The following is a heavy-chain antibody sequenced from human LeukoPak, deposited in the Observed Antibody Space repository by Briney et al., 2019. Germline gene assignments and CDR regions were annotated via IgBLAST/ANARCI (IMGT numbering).Heavy chain of an antibody. Sequence: GGSLRLSCAASGFTFDDYGMGWVRQAPGKGLEWVSGINWNGGSTGYADSVKGRFTISRDNAKNSLYLQMNSLRAEDTALYYCARGLDSGSYPNDAFDIWGQGTMVTVSS. J-gene: IGHJ3*02. CDR1: GFTFDDYG. CDR2: INWNGGST. V-gene: IGHV3-20*04. CDR3: ARGLDSGSYPNDAFDI. D-gene: IGHD1-26*01.